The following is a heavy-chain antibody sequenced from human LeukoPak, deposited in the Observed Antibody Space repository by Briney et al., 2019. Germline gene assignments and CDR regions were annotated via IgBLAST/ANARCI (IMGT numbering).Heavy chain of an antibody. D-gene: IGHD3-22*01. V-gene: IGHV3-9*01. Sequence: GGSLGLSCAASGFTFDDYAMHWVRQAPGKGLEWVSGISWNSGSIGYADSVKGRFTISRDNAKNSLYLQMNSLRAEDTALYYCAKDDSREYYDSSGYDYWGQGTLVTVSS. CDR3: AKDDSREYYDSSGYDY. CDR2: ISWNSGSI. J-gene: IGHJ4*02. CDR1: GFTFDDYA.